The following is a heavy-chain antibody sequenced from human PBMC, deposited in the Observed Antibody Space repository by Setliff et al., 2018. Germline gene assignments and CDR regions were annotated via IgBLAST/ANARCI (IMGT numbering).Heavy chain of an antibody. CDR2: INSDGSST. CDR3: CSGSYLFVY. D-gene: IGHD1-26*01. Sequence: PWGSLRLSCAASGFTFSSYWMHWVRQAPGKGLVWVSRINSDGSSTSYADSVKGRFTISRDNAKNTLYLQMNSLRAEDTAVYYCCSGSYLFVYWGQGSLVTVSS. V-gene: IGHV3-74*01. CDR1: GFTFSSYW. J-gene: IGHJ4*02.